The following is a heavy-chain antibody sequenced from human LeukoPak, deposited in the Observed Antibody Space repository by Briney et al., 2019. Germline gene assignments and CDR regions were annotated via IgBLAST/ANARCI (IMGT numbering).Heavy chain of an antibody. Sequence: GGSLRLSCAASGFTFSSYAMSWVRQAPGKGLEWVSAISGSGGSTYYADSVKGRFTISRDNAKNSLYLQMNSLRAEDTAVYYCARGHSWDSSSWESYWGQGTLVTVSS. J-gene: IGHJ4*02. V-gene: IGHV3-23*01. CDR1: GFTFSSYA. CDR2: ISGSGGST. D-gene: IGHD6-13*01. CDR3: ARGHSWDSSSWESY.